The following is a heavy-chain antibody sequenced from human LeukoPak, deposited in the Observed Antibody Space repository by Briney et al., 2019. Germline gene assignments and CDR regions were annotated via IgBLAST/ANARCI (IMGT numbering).Heavy chain of an antibody. CDR3: ARGDIVVVPAAISYYYYYYGMDV. D-gene: IGHD2-2*02. V-gene: IGHV3-48*03. Sequence: GGSLRLSCAASGFTFSSYEMNWVRQAPGKGLEWVSYISSSGSTIYYADSVKGRSTISRDNAKNSLYLQMNSLRAEDTAVYYCARGDIVVVPAAISYYYYYYGMDVWGKGTTVTVSS. CDR1: GFTFSSYE. CDR2: ISSSGSTI. J-gene: IGHJ6*04.